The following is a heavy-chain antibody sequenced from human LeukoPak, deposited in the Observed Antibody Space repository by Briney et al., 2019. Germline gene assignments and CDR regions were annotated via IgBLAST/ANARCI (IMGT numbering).Heavy chain of an antibody. CDR1: GFTFSSYA. D-gene: IGHD3-10*01. Sequence: GRSLRLSCAASGFTFSSYAMSWVRQAPGKGLEWVSAISGGGVSTYYADSVKGRFTISRDNSKSTLYLQMNSLRAEDTAIYFCAILLYYGSGSRGDYWGQGTLITVSS. V-gene: IGHV3-23*01. CDR2: ISGGGVST. J-gene: IGHJ4*02. CDR3: AILLYYGSGSRGDY.